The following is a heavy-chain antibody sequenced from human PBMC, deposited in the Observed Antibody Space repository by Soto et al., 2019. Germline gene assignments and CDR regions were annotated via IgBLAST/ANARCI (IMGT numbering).Heavy chain of an antibody. Sequence: QVQLVESGGGVVQPGRSLRLSCAASGFTFSSYGMHWVRQAPGKGLEWVAVIWYDGSNKYYADSVKGRFTISRDNSKNTLYLQMNSLRAEDTAVYYCARPYSSSWYVNVFDYWGQGTLVTVSS. V-gene: IGHV3-33*01. CDR3: ARPYSSSWYVNVFDY. CDR1: GFTFSSYG. J-gene: IGHJ4*02. CDR2: IWYDGSNK. D-gene: IGHD6-13*01.